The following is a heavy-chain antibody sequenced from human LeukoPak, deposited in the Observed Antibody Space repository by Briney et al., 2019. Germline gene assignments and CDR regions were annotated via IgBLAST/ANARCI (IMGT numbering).Heavy chain of an antibody. CDR2: ISYDGSNK. Sequence: PGGSLRLSCAASGFTFSSYAMHWVRQAPDKGLEWVAVISYDGSNKYYADSVKGRFTISRDNSKNTLYLQMNSLRAEDTAVYYCARDLFYYGSGSYYNGSDYWGQGTLVTVSS. D-gene: IGHD3-10*01. J-gene: IGHJ4*02. CDR3: ARDLFYYGSGSYYNGSDY. V-gene: IGHV3-30*04. CDR1: GFTFSSYA.